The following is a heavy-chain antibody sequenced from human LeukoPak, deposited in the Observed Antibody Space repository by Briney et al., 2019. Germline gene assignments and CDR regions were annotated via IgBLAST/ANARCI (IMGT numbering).Heavy chain of an antibody. CDR1: GGAISSGVYY. Sequence: PSETLSLTCTVSGGAISSGVYYWTWVRQHPGKGLEWLGCIYNSGSTYYNPSLKSRVSLSVDTAKSQFSLRLSSVTAADTAVYYCARAGTPVVPAANNWFDPWGQGTLVTVSS. CDR3: ARAGTPVVPAANNWFDP. J-gene: IGHJ5*02. CDR2: IYNSGST. V-gene: IGHV4-31*03. D-gene: IGHD2-2*01.